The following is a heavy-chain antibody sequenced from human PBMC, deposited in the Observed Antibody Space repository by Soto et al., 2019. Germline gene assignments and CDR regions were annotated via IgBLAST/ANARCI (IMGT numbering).Heavy chain of an antibody. D-gene: IGHD4-4*01. Sequence: TSETLSLTCTVSGSPISSYDWSWIRQPPGKGLEWIGYIYYSGSTNYNPSLKSRVTISTDTSKNQFSLKLSSVTAADTAVYYCARGQGLQGPYYFDYWGQGTLVTVSS. J-gene: IGHJ4*02. CDR3: ARGQGLQGPYYFDY. CDR2: IYYSGST. V-gene: IGHV4-59*01. CDR1: GSPISSYD.